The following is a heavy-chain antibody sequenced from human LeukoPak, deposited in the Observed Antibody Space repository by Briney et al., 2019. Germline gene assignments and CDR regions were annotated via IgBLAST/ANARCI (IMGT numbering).Heavy chain of an antibody. V-gene: IGHV4-59*08. D-gene: IGHD6-13*01. J-gene: IGHJ5*02. CDR1: GGSISSYY. CDR2: IYYSGST. Sequence: SETLSLTCTVSGGSISSYYWSWIRQPPGKGPEWIGYIYYSGSTNYNPSLKSRVTISVDTSKNQFSLKLSSVTAADTAVYYCARLIPSRSAAGGFDPWGQGTLVTVSS. CDR3: ARLIPSRSAAGGFDP.